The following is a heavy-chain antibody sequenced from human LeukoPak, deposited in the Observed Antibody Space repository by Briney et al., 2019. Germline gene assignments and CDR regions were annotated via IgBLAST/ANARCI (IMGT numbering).Heavy chain of an antibody. CDR1: GFTFSSYV. J-gene: IGHJ4*02. CDR3: AKGGRITAVLPFDY. V-gene: IGHV3-23*01. CDR2: ISGSGGST. Sequence: PGGSLRLSCAASGFTFSSYVMSWVRQAPGKGLEWVSAISGSGGSTYYADSVKGRFTISRDNSKNTLYLQVSSLRAEDTAVYHCAKGGRITAVLPFDYWGQGTLVTVSS. D-gene: IGHD6-13*01.